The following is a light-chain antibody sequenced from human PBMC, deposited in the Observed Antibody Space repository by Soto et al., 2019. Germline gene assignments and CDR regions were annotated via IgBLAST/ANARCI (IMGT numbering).Light chain of an antibody. Sequence: QSVLTQPPSVSGAPGQRVTISCTGSNSNIGAGYDVHWYQQLPGTAPKLLIYDNNKRPSGIPDRFSGSQSGTSATLGITGLQTGDEAVYYCGSWDSSLTYVFGTGTKVTVL. CDR3: GSWDSSLTYV. V-gene: IGLV1-51*01. J-gene: IGLJ1*01. CDR2: DNN. CDR1: NSNIGAGYD.